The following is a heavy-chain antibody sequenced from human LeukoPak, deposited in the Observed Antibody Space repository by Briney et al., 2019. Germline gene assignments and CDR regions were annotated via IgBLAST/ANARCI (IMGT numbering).Heavy chain of an antibody. CDR2: INHSGST. CDR1: GGSFSGYY. D-gene: IGHD6-13*01. J-gene: IGHJ4*02. CDR3: ARGGWYSSSFDY. Sequence: PSETLSLTCAVYGGSFSGYYWSWIRQPPGKGLEWIGEINHSGSTNYNPSLKSRVTISVDTSKNQFSLKLSSVTAADTAVYYCARGGWYSSSFDYWGQGTLVTVSS. V-gene: IGHV4-34*01.